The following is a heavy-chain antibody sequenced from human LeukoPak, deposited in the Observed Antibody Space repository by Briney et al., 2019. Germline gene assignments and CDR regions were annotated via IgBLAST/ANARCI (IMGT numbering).Heavy chain of an antibody. J-gene: IGHJ4*02. CDR1: GFTFSSYW. D-gene: IGHD1-14*01. CDR3: ARDRGRNSFDY. Sequence: GSLRLSCAASGFTFSSYWMSWVRQAPGKGLEWVASMKPDGSESWYVDSVKGRFTISRDNSKNSLYLQLTSLRAEDTALYYCARDRGRNSFDYWGQGTLVSVSS. CDR2: MKPDGSES. V-gene: IGHV3-7*01.